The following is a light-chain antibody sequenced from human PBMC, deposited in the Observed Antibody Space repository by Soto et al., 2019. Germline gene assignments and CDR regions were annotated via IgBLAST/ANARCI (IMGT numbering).Light chain of an antibody. CDR3: AAWDDSLNGPV. CDR2: SNN. J-gene: IGLJ3*02. Sequence: QSVLTQPPSASGTPGQRVTISCSGTSSNIGGNTVNWYQQLPGTAPKLLIYSNNQRPSGVPDRFSGSKSGTSASLAISGLQSEDEADYYCAAWDDSLNGPVFGGGTKATVL. CDR1: SSNIGGNT. V-gene: IGLV1-44*01.